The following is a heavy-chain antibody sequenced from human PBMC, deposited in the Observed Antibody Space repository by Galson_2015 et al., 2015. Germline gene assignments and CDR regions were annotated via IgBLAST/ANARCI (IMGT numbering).Heavy chain of an antibody. J-gene: IGHJ4*01. Sequence: SLRLSCAASEFTFSSYYMSWVRQAPGKGLEWVSSISSTTTYIYYADLVKGRFTISRDNAKNSLYLQMNSLGAEDTAVYYCARQILDYDFWSGYYPTNFDYW. CDR3: ARQILDYDFWSGYYPTNFDY. D-gene: IGHD3-3*01. CDR2: ISSTTTYI. CDR1: EFTFSSYY. V-gene: IGHV3-21*01.